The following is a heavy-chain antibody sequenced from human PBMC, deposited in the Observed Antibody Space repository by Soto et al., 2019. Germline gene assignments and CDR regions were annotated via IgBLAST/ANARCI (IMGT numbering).Heavy chain of an antibody. J-gene: IGHJ4*02. CDR3: AKELHTSSGWSQVIY. V-gene: IGHV3-23*01. CDR1: GFTFSNYA. D-gene: IGHD6-19*01. CDR2: ISGSGGST. Sequence: GGSLRLSCVASGFTFSNYAMSWVRQAPGKGLEWVSAISGSGGSTYYAESVKGRFTISRDNSKNTLYLQMNSLRAEDTAVYYCAKELHTSSGWSQVIYWGQGTLVTVSS.